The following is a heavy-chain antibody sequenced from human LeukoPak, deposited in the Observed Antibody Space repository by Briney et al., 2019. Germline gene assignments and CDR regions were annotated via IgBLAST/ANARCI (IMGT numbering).Heavy chain of an antibody. D-gene: IGHD2-2*01. CDR1: GFTFSSYG. Sequence: GGSLRLSCAASGFTFSSYGMHWVRQAPGKGLEWVAVTWYDGSNKYYADSVKGRFTISRDNSKNTLYLQMNSLRAEDTAVYYCASLDCSSTSCYPWGQGTLVTVSS. CDR3: ASLDCSSTSCYP. CDR2: TWYDGSNK. V-gene: IGHV3-33*01. J-gene: IGHJ5*02.